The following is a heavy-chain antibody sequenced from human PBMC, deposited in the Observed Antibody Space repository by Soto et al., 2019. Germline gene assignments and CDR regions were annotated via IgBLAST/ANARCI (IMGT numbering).Heavy chain of an antibody. V-gene: IGHV5-51*01. CDR2: VWPGDSDV. D-gene: IGHD4-17*01. CDR1: GFTFTNYW. CDR3: ARLLLTTSFFDL. Sequence: PGESLKISCRGSGFTFTNYWIAWVRQMPGKGLEWVGIVWPGDSDVRYSPSFQGQVTISADESISAAYLQWSTLKASDTAVYFCARLLLTTSFFDLWGQGTLVTVSS. J-gene: IGHJ4*02.